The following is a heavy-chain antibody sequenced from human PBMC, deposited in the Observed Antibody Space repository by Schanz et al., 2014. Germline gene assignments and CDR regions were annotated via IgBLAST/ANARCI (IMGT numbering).Heavy chain of an antibody. CDR3: ALGWELPRYFEY. V-gene: IGHV3-11*01. CDR1: GFIFSDYY. Sequence: VHLVESGGGLVKPGGSLRLSCAASGFIFSDYYMNWIRQAPGKGLEWVSYISSSGSIIYYADSVKGRFTISRDNAKNSLNLQMNSLRVEDTAVYYCALGWELPRYFEYWGQGTLVTVSS. J-gene: IGHJ4*02. D-gene: IGHD1-26*01. CDR2: ISSSGSII.